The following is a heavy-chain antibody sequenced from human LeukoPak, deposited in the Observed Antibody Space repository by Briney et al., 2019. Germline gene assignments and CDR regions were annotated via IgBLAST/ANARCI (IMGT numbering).Heavy chain of an antibody. CDR2: ISYDGSNK. D-gene: IGHD6-19*01. V-gene: IGHV3-30-3*01. CDR1: GFTFSSYA. Sequence: PGRSLRLSCAASGFTFSSYAMHWVRQAPGKGLEWVAVISYDGSNKYYADSVKGRFTISRDNSKNTLYLQMNGLRPEDTAVFYCARGYEYSSGWYSLDYWGQGTLVTVSS. CDR3: ARGYEYSSGWYSLDY. J-gene: IGHJ4*02.